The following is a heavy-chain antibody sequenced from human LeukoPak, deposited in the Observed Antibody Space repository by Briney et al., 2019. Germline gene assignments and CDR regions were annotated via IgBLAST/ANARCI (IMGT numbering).Heavy chain of an antibody. CDR3: ARVLGSPYYYDSSAYLDY. J-gene: IGHJ4*02. CDR2: XXXYNGNT. D-gene: IGHD3-22*01. CDR1: AYTFTSYG. V-gene: IGHV1-18*01. Sequence: ASVTVSCKASAYTFTSYGTSWVRQAPGQGLEXXXXXXXYNGNTXXXQXXQXXVTMTTXTSTSTAYMELRSLRSDDTAVYYCARVLGSPYYYDSSAYLDYWGQGTLVTVSS.